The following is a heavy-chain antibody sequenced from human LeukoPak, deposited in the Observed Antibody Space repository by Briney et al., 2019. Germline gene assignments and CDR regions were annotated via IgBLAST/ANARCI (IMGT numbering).Heavy chain of an antibody. D-gene: IGHD4-17*01. CDR3: ARRDYDSYFDY. J-gene: IGHJ4*02. V-gene: IGHV3-11*04. CDR1: GSTFSDSF. CDR2: INGSGTNL. Sequence: KAGGSLRLSCAASGSTFSDSFMSWIRQAPGKGLQWLAYINGSGTNLYYADAVRGRFTISRDNAKNSLYLQMNSLRADDTAIYYCARRDYDSYFDYWGQGTLVTVSS.